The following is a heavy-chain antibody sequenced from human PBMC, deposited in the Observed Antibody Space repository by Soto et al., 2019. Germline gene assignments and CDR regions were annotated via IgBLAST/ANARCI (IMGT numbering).Heavy chain of an antibody. Sequence: QVQLQESSPGLVKPSETLSLTCTVSGGSVSSGSYYWSWIRQPPGKGLEWIGYIYYSGSTNYNPSLKSRVTISVDTSKNQFSLKLSSVTAADTAVYYCARWGIAAAGTDAEYFQHWGQGTLVTVSS. D-gene: IGHD6-13*01. CDR2: IYYSGST. J-gene: IGHJ1*01. CDR3: ARWGIAAAGTDAEYFQH. CDR1: GGSVSSGSYY. V-gene: IGHV4-61*01.